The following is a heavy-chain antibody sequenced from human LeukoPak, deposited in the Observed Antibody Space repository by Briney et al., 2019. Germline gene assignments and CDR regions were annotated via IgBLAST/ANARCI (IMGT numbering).Heavy chain of an antibody. Sequence: PSETLSLTCTVSGGSISSYYWSWIRQPPGKGLEWIGYIYYSGSTNYNPSLKSRVTISLDTSKNQFSLNLSSVTAADTAVYYCARHEFNNWSDPWGQGTLVTVSS. D-gene: IGHD3-10*01. CDR1: GGSISSYY. CDR2: IYYSGST. J-gene: IGHJ5*02. CDR3: ARHEFNNWSDP. V-gene: IGHV4-59*08.